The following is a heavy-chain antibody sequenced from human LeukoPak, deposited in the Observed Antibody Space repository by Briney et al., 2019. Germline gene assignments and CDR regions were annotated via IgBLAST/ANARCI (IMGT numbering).Heavy chain of an antibody. CDR3: ARGAFSFPDAFDI. Sequence: PSETLSLTCSVSCDSISSSSYYGGWIRQPPGKGLEWIGSIYYSGSTYYNPSLNSRVTISVDTSKNQFSLKLSSVTAADTAVYHCARGAFSFPDAFDIWGQGTMVTVSS. CDR1: CDSISSSSYY. CDR2: IYYSGST. J-gene: IGHJ3*02. V-gene: IGHV4-39*01. D-gene: IGHD3-3*02.